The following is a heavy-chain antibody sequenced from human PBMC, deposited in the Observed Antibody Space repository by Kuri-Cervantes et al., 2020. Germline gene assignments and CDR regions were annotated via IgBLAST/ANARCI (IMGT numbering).Heavy chain of an antibody. J-gene: IGHJ4*02. D-gene: IGHD6-19*01. Sequence: GGSLRLSCAASGFTVSSNYMSWVRQAPGKGLEWVSVIYSGGSTYYADSVKGRFTISRDNSKNTLYLQMNSLRAADTAVYYCVVIAVADKTDYWGQGTLVTVSS. CDR2: IYSGGST. CDR3: VVIAVADKTDY. V-gene: IGHV3-53*01. CDR1: GFTVSSNY.